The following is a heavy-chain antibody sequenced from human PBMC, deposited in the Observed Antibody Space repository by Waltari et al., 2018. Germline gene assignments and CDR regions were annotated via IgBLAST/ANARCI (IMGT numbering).Heavy chain of an antibody. CDR1: SSYA. J-gene: IGHJ3*02. Sequence: SSYAISWVRQAPGQGLEWMGGIIPIFGTANYAQKFQGRVTITADESTSTAYMELSSLRSEDMAVYYCAREPVVVVAAHAFDIWGQGTMVTVSS. V-gene: IGHV1-69*01. CDR3: AREPVVVVAAHAFDI. CDR2: IIPIFGTA. D-gene: IGHD2-15*01.